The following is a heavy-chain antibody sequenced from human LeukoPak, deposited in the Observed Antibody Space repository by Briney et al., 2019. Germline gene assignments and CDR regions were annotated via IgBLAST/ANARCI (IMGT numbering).Heavy chain of an antibody. Sequence: GGSLRLSCAASGFTFSSYWMSWVRQAPAKGLEWVANIKQDESEKYYVDSLKGRFTISRDNAKNSLYLQMNSLRAEDTAVYYCARDKIEGPTKLDYWGQGILVTVSS. CDR1: GFTFSSYW. V-gene: IGHV3-7*01. CDR2: IKQDESEK. CDR3: ARDKIEGPTKLDY. J-gene: IGHJ4*02. D-gene: IGHD1-1*01.